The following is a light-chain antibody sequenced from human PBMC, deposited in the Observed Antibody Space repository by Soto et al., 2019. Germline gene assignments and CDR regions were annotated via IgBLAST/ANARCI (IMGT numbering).Light chain of an antibody. V-gene: IGKV3-15*01. Sequence: IVMTQTPATPSVPPGERATLSCRASQSVSSNLDWYQQKPGQAPWLLIYGASTRATGIPARFSGSGSGTEFTLTISSLQSEDFAVYYCQQYNNWPRTFGQGTK. J-gene: IGKJ1*01. CDR3: QQYNNWPRT. CDR2: GAS. CDR1: QSVSSN.